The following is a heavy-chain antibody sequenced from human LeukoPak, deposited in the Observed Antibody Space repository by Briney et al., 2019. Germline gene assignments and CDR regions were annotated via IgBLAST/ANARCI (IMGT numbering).Heavy chain of an antibody. D-gene: IGHD3-22*01. Sequence: GESLKISCKGSGHSFTSNWIGWVRQMPGKGLEWMGLIYPDDFDTTYSPSFQGQVSISADKSISTAYLQWSSLKTSDTAMYYCVRRASYYDGLDYWGQGTLVTVSS. CDR1: GHSFTSNW. CDR3: VRRASYYDGLDY. J-gene: IGHJ4*02. V-gene: IGHV5-51*01. CDR2: IYPDDFDT.